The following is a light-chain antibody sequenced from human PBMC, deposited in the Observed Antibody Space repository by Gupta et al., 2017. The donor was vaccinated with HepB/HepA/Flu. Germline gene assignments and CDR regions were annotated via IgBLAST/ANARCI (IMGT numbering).Light chain of an antibody. J-gene: IGLJ3*02. V-gene: IGLV1-40*01. CDR1: SSNIGAGYD. CDR3: QSYDSSLSGSWV. CDR2: GNS. Sequence: QSVLTQPPSVSGAPGQRVTISCTGRSSNIGAGYDVHWYQQLPGTAPKLLIYGNSNRPSGVPDRFSGSKSGTSASLAITGRQAEDEADYYCQSYDSSLSGSWVFGGGTKLTVL.